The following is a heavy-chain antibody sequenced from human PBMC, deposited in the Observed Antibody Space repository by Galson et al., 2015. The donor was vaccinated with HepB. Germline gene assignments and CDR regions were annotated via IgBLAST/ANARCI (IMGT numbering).Heavy chain of an antibody. J-gene: IGHJ5*02. V-gene: IGHV5-51*01. CDR2: IYPGDSDT. CDR1: GYSFTSYW. D-gene: IGHD2-15*01. CDR3: ASFTTDCSGGSCYSGGAYWFDP. Sequence: QSGAEVKKPGEYLKISCKGSGYSFTSYWIGWVRQMPGKGLEWMGIIYPGDSDTRYSPSFQGQVTISADKSISTAYLQWSSLKASDTAMYYCASFTTDCSGGSCYSGGAYWFDPWGQGTLVTVSS.